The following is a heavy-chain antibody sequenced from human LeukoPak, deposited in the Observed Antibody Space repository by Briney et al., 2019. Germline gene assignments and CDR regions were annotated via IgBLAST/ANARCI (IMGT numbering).Heavy chain of an antibody. CDR2: ISSSGTYI. Sequence: GGSLRLSCAASGFTFSIYSMNWVRQAPGKGLEWVSSISSSGTYIYYADSVKGRFTISRDNAKNSLYLQMNSLRAEDTAVYYCARASGGRWLQLYYFDYWGQGTLVTVSS. D-gene: IGHD5-24*01. CDR1: GFTFSIYS. J-gene: IGHJ4*02. V-gene: IGHV3-21*01. CDR3: ARASGGRWLQLYYFDY.